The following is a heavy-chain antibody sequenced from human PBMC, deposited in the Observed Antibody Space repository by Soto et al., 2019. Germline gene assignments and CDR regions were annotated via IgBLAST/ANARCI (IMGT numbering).Heavy chain of an antibody. Sequence: GGSLRLSCAASGFTFSYYAMSWVRHTPATGLEWVSGVSGVGATTYYAASVKSRFTISRDNSKNTLYLQINSLRAEDTAVYYCARQAGYSSDPFDYWGQGTLVTVSS. CDR1: GFTFSYYA. J-gene: IGHJ4*02. D-gene: IGHD6-19*01. CDR3: ARQAGYSSDPFDY. V-gene: IGHV3-23*01. CDR2: VSGVGATT.